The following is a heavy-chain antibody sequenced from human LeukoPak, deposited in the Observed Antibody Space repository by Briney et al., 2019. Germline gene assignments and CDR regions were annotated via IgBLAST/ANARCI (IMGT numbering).Heavy chain of an antibody. CDR2: ISGSGGST. D-gene: IGHD3-22*01. J-gene: IGHJ4*02. Sequence: PGGSLRLSCAASGFTFSSYAMSWVRQAPGKGLEWVSAISGSGGSTYYADSVKGRFTISRDNPKSTLYLQMNSLRAEDTAVYYCARSITMIVVVNLYYFDYWGQGTLVTVSS. CDR3: ARSITMIVVVNLYYFDY. V-gene: IGHV3-23*01. CDR1: GFTFSSYA.